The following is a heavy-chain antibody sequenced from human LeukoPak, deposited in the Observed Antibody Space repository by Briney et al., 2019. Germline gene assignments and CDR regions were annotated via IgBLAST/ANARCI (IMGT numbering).Heavy chain of an antibody. CDR2: ISGSGGST. D-gene: IGHD5-12*01. Sequence: GGSLRLSCAASGFTFSSYAMSWLRQAPGKGLEWVSAISGSGGSTYYADSVKGRFTISRDNSKNTLYLQMNSLRAEDTAVYYCAKDNDGYETFDYWGQGTLVTVSS. J-gene: IGHJ4*02. V-gene: IGHV3-23*01. CDR3: AKDNDGYETFDY. CDR1: GFTFSSYA.